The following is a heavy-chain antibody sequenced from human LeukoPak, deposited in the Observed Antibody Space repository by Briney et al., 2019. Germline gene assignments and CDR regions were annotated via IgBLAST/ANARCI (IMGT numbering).Heavy chain of an antibody. Sequence: EGSLRLSCAASGFTFNTFNMNWVRQAPGKGLEWVSSITSGGDYIYYADSVKGRFTTSRDNTKNSLSLQLNSLRVEDTAVYYCARGHYDVLAASYKWTPDYWGQGTLVTVSS. V-gene: IGHV3-21*01. CDR3: ARGHYDVLAASYKWTPDY. CDR1: GFTFNTFN. CDR2: ITSGGDYI. D-gene: IGHD3-9*01. J-gene: IGHJ4*02.